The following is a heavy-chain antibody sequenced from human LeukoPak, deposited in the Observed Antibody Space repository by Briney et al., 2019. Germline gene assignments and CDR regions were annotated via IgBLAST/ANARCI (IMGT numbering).Heavy chain of an antibody. CDR3: ARSTIAVAYGMDV. Sequence: GGSLRLSCAASGFTFSGYDMLWVRQATGKGLEWVSGIGTTGDTYYAGSVKGRFTISRENARNSLYLQMNSLIAGDTAVYYCARSTIAVAYGMDVWGQGTTVTVSS. D-gene: IGHD6-19*01. V-gene: IGHV3-13*04. CDR1: GFTFSGYD. CDR2: IGTTGDT. J-gene: IGHJ6*02.